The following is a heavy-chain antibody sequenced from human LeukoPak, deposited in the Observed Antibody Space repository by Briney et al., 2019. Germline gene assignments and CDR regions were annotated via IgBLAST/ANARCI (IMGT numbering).Heavy chain of an antibody. D-gene: IGHD3-3*01. Sequence: RASVKVYCEASGYTYTSYDINWVRQATGQGPEWMGWMNPNSGNTGYAQKFQGRVTMTRNTSTSTAYMELSSLRSEDTAVYYCASAIFPYGWFDPWGQGTLVTVSS. CDR3: ASAIFPYGWFDP. CDR1: GYTYTSYD. V-gene: IGHV1-8*01. J-gene: IGHJ5*02. CDR2: MNPNSGNT.